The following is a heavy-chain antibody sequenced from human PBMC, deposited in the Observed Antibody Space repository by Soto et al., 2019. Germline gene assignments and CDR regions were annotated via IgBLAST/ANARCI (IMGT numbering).Heavy chain of an antibody. CDR3: AKILRGRHYDFWSGYPDY. CDR1: GGNFSSYA. D-gene: IGHD3-3*01. J-gene: IGHJ4*02. Sequence: SVKVSCKASGGNFSSYAISWVRQAPGQGREWMRGIIPIFGTANYAQKFQGRVTITADESTRTAYMELSSLRAEDTAVYYCAKILRGRHYDFWSGYPDYWGQGTLVTVSS. CDR2: IIPIFGTA. V-gene: IGHV1-69*13.